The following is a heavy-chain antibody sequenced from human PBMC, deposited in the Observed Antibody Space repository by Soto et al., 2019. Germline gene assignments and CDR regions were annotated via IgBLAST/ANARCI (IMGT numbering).Heavy chain of an antibody. D-gene: IGHD3-9*01. V-gene: IGHV1-8*01. CDR3: ARGWEVRYFDWLLDVYYGMDV. J-gene: IGHJ6*02. CDR1: GYTFTSYE. Sequence: ASVKVSCKASGYTFTSYEINWVRQATGQGLEWMGWMNPNSGNTGYAQKFQGRVTMTRNTSISTAYMELSSLRSEDTAVYYCARGWEVRYFDWLLDVYYGMDVWGQGTTVTSP. CDR2: MNPNSGNT.